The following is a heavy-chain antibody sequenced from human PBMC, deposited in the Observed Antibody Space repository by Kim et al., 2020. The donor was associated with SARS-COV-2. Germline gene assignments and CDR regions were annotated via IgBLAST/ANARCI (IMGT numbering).Heavy chain of an antibody. Sequence: SETLSLTCTVSGGSISSSSYYWGWIRQPPGKGLEWIGSAYYSGSTYYNPSLKSRVAISVDTSKNQFSLKLSSVTAADTAVYYCARHHPRFLEWLSYFDYCGQGTLVTVSS. CDR2: AYYSGST. CDR3: ARHHPRFLEWLSYFDY. D-gene: IGHD3-3*01. J-gene: IGHJ4*02. CDR1: GGSISSSSYY. V-gene: IGHV4-39*01.